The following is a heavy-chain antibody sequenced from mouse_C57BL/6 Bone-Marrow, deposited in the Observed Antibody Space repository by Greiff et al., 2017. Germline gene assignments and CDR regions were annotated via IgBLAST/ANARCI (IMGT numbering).Heavy chain of an antibody. CDR3: ARSLIYDGYAMDY. CDR2: IDPSDSYT. J-gene: IGHJ4*01. V-gene: IGHV1-59*01. Sequence: QVQLQQPGAELVRPGTSVKLSCKASGYTFTSYWMPWVKQRPGQGLEWIGVIDPSDSYTNYNQTLKGKATLTVDKYSSTAYRQLSSLTSEDYAVYYCARSLIYDGYAMDYWGQGTSVTVSS. D-gene: IGHD2-3*01. CDR1: GYTFTSYW.